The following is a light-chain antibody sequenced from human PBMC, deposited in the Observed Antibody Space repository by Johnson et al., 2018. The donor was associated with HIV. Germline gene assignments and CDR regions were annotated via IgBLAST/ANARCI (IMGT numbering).Light chain of an antibody. V-gene: IGLV1-44*01. J-gene: IGLJ1*01. Sequence: QSALTQPPSASGTPGQRVTISCSGSSSNIGSNTVNWYQQLPGTAPKLLIYRNNQRPSGVPDRFSGSKSGTSASLAIRWLQAEDEADYSCAAWDDSLNGHVFGTGTKVTVL. CDR3: AAWDDSLNGHV. CDR2: RNN. CDR1: SSNIGSNT.